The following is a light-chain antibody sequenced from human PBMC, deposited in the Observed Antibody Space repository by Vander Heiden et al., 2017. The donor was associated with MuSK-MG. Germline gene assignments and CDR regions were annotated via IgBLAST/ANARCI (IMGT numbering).Light chain of an antibody. J-gene: IGKJ1*01. CDR2: AAS. CDR1: QSISNY. CDR3: QESDSTPRT. V-gene: IGKV1-39*01. Sequence: SPSSLSASVGDRVTITCRASQSISNYLNWYQQKPGKAPKLLIYAASSLQSGVPSRFSGSGSGTDFTLTISSLQPGDFATYYCQESDSTPRTFGQGTKVEIK.